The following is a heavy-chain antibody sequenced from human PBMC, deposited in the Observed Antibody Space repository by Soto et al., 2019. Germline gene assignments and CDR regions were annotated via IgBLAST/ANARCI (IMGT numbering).Heavy chain of an antibody. D-gene: IGHD6-13*01. CDR2: ISGSGGST. CDR1: GFTFSSYA. CDR3: AKDLERGQQLAPHAFDI. V-gene: IGHV3-23*01. J-gene: IGHJ3*02. Sequence: EVQLLESGGGLVQPGGSLRLSCAASGFTFSSYAMSWVRQAPGKGLEWVSAISGSGGSTYYADSVKGRFTISRDNSKNTLYLQMNSLRAEDTAVYYCAKDLERGQQLAPHAFDIWGQGTMVTVSS.